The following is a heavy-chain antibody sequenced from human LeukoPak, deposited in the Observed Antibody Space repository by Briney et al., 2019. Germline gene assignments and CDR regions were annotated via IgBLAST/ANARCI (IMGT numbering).Heavy chain of an antibody. D-gene: IGHD4-17*01. Sequence: SETLSLTCAVYGGSFSGYYWSWIRQPPGKGLEWIGEINHSGSTNYNPSLKSRVTISVDTPKNQFSLKLSSVTAADTAVYYCARETVTTFKNWFDPWGQGALVTVSS. J-gene: IGHJ5*02. V-gene: IGHV4-34*01. CDR2: INHSGST. CDR3: ARETVTTFKNWFDP. CDR1: GGSFSGYY.